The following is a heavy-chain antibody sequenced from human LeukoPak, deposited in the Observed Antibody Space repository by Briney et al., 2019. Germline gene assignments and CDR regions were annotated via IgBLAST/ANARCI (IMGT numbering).Heavy chain of an antibody. D-gene: IGHD2-21*01. CDR1: GFTFSSYG. Sequence: PGGSLRLSCAASGFTFSSYGMHWVRQAPGKGLEWVAVISCDGSNKYYADSVKGRFTISRDNSKNTLYLQMNSLRAEDTAVYYCAKDFRIGYSAHFDYWGQGALVTVSS. CDR3: AKDFRIGYSAHFDY. V-gene: IGHV3-30*18. CDR2: ISCDGSNK. J-gene: IGHJ4*02.